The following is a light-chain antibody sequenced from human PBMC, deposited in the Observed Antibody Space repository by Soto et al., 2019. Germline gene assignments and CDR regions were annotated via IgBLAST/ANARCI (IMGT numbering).Light chain of an antibody. CDR2: DVG. Sequence: QSVLTPTSSVSGSPGQSITISYTGTSIDVGGYNSVSSYQVHPGKASNLILYDVGDRPSGVSYRFSGPKSGNTASLTISGLQAADEADYFCSSFTSSMTNVFGRGTKVTVL. V-gene: IGLV2-14*03. CDR3: SSFTSSMTNV. J-gene: IGLJ1*01. CDR1: SIDVGGYNS.